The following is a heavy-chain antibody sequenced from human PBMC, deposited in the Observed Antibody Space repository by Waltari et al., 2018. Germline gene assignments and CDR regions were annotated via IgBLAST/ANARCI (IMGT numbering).Heavy chain of an antibody. CDR2: IIPILGIA. CDR1: GGTFSSYT. D-gene: IGHD2-15*01. J-gene: IGHJ6*02. Sequence: QVQLVQSGAEVKKPGSSVKVSCKASGGTFSSYTISWVRQAPGKGLEWMGRIIPILGIANYAQKCQGRVTITADKSTSTAYMELSSLRSEDTAVYYCARDRCSGGSCYSYYYYGMDVWGQGTTVTVSS. V-gene: IGHV1-69*08. CDR3: ARDRCSGGSCYSYYYYGMDV.